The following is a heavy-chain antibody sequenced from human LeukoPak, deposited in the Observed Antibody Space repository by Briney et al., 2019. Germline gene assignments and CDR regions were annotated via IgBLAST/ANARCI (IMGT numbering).Heavy chain of an antibody. CDR2: ISGSSDSS. CDR3: GXXXPXFWA. Sequence: GGSLRLSCAASGFTFSTYAMSWVRQAPGKGLEWVSSISGSSDSSYYADSVKGRFTISRDNSKNTLYLKIKSLRAEDKAVYYCGXXXPXFWAGGQGTLVTVS. V-gene: IGHV3-23*01. CDR1: GFTFSTYA. D-gene: IGHD3-16*01. J-gene: IGHJ4*02.